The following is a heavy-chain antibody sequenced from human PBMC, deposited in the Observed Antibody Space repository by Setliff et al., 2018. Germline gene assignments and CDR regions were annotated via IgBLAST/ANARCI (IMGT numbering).Heavy chain of an antibody. CDR3: ARGKMDVVAVAGKYCVMDV. CDR2: IIPMFRTG. CDR1: GDTFSTYA. Sequence: ASVKVSCKASGDTFSTYALSWVRQAPGQGLEWMGGIIPMFRTGKYAQKFQGRVTITADESTSTAYMELSSLRLEDTAVYYCARGKMDVVAVAGKYCVMDVWSQGTTVTVSS. V-gene: IGHV1-69*13. J-gene: IGHJ6*02. D-gene: IGHD6-19*01.